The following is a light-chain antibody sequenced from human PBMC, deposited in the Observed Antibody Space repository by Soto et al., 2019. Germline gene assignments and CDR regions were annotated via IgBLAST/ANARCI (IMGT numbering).Light chain of an antibody. CDR3: CSCAGSYTWV. Sequence: QSALTQPRSVSGSPGQSVTISCTGTSSDVGGYNYVSWYQQHPGKAPKLIIYDVSKRPSGVPDRFSGSKSGNTASLTISGLQAEDEADYYCCSCAGSYTWVFGGGTKLTVL. CDR2: DVS. CDR1: SSDVGGYNY. V-gene: IGLV2-11*01. J-gene: IGLJ3*02.